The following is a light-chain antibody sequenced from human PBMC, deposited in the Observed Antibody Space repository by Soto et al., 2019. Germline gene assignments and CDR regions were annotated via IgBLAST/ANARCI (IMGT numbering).Light chain of an antibody. CDR2: DVS. CDR1: SSDVGGYNY. CDR3: SSYTSSSTGV. J-gene: IGLJ1*01. V-gene: IGLV2-14*01. Sequence: QSLLTQPSSVSGSPGQSITISCPGTSSDVGGYNYVSWYQQHPGKAPKLMIYDVSNRPSGVSNRFSGSKSGNTASLTISGLQAEDEADYYCSSYTSSSTGVFGTGTKVTVL.